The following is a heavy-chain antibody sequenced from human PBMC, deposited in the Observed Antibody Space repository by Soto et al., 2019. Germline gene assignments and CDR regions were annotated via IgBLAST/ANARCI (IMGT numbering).Heavy chain of an antibody. CDR2: IYYSGST. Sequence: SETLSLTCTVSGGSISSYYWGWIRQPPGKGLEWIGNIYYSGSTNYNPSLKSRVTISIDTSKEEFSLNLNSVAAADTAVYYCAVSTGSSQYYFDSVGQGALVTVSS. J-gene: IGHJ4*02. CDR3: AVSTGSSQYYFDS. D-gene: IGHD3-22*01. CDR1: GGSISSYY. V-gene: IGHV4-59*03.